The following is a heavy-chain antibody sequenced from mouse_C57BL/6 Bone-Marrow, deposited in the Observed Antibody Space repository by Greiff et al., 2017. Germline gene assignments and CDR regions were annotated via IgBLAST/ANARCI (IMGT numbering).Heavy chain of an antibody. V-gene: IGHV1-59*01. CDR3: ARLGTTVVGDY. D-gene: IGHD1-1*01. CDR1: GYTFTSYW. CDR2: IDPSDSYT. Sequence: QVQLKQPGAELVRPGTSVKLSCKASGYTFTSYWMHWVKQKPGQGLEWIGVIDPSDSYTNYNQKFKGKATLTVDTSSSTAYMQLSSLTSEDSAVYYCARLGTTVVGDYWGQGTTLTVSS. J-gene: IGHJ2*01.